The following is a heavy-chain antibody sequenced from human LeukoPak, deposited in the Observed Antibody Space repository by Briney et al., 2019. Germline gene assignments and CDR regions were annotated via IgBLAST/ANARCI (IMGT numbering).Heavy chain of an antibody. V-gene: IGHV1-2*02. D-gene: IGHD2-2*01. CDR3: ARVPIVWAQLFHFDP. Sequence: ASVKVSCKASGYTFTGYYMHWVRQAPGQGLEWMGWINPNSGGTNYTQKLQGRVTMTRDTSISTAYMELSRLRSDDTAVYYCARVPIVWAQLFHFDPWGQGTLVTVSS. CDR1: GYTFTGYY. CDR2: INPNSGGT. J-gene: IGHJ5*02.